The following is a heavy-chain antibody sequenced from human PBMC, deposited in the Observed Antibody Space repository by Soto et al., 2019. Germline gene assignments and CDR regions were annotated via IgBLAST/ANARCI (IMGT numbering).Heavy chain of an antibody. CDR3: GRENYDFWSGYYLDY. J-gene: IGHJ4*02. D-gene: IGHD3-3*01. CDR2: IKSDGTVT. CDR1: GTTFSTYR. Sequence: GGSLRLSCVVSGTTFSTYRMHWVRQAPGKGLVWVSHIKSDGTVTHYTDSVRGRFIISRENAKNTLFLQMNSLGAEDTAVYYFGRENYDFWSGYYLDYWGQGTLVTVSS. V-gene: IGHV3-74*01.